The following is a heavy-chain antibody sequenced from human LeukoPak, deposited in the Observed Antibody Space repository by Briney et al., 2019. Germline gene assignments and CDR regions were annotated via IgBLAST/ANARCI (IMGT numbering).Heavy chain of an antibody. CDR3: APDGSSWPPFSDY. CDR2: ISSSSSYI. V-gene: IGHV3-21*01. D-gene: IGHD6-13*01. J-gene: IGHJ4*02. CDR1: GFTFSSYS. Sequence: GGSLRLSCAASGFTFSSYSMNWVRQAPGKGLEWVSSISSSSSYIYYADSMQGRFTISRDNAKNSLYLQMNSLRAEDTAVYYCAPDGSSWPPFSDYWGQGTLVTVSS.